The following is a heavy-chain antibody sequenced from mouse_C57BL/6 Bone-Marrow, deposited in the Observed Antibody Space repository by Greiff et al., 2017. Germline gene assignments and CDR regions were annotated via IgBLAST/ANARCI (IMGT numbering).Heavy chain of an antibody. CDR1: GYAFSSSW. D-gene: IGHD1-2*01. CDR2: IYPGDGDT. Sequence: LQESGPELVKPGASVKISCKASGYAFSSSWMNWVKQRPGQGLEWIGRIYPGDGDTNYNGKFKGKATLTADKSSSTAYMQLSSLTSEDSAVXFCARRLTLDGGQGTTLTVSS. J-gene: IGHJ2*01. CDR3: ARRLTLD. V-gene: IGHV1-82*01.